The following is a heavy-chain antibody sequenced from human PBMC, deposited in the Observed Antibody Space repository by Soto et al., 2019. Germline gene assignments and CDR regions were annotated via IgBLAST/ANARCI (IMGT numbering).Heavy chain of an antibody. CDR2: INPILDST. V-gene: IGHV1-69*09. J-gene: IGHJ4*02. D-gene: IGHD6-25*01. CDR1: GIMSSGYG. Sequence: QEQVVQSGPAMKEPGSSVKVSCRASGIMSSGYGFSWVRQAPGQGLEWVGRINPILDSTPYAQNLQGRVSITVDKSTDTAYLEVTSLRLEDTAIYFCATMKRARLDSWGRGTVVTVSS. CDR3: ATMKRARLDS.